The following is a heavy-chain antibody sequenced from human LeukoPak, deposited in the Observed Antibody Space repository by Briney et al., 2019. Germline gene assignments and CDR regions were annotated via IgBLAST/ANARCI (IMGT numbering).Heavy chain of an antibody. D-gene: IGHD4-23*01. V-gene: IGHV3-48*01. CDR2: ISSSSSSI. CDR3: AKDPHYGGNSDWFDP. CDR1: GFTFSNYG. Sequence: GGSLRLSCAASGFTFSNYGMNWVRQAPGKGLEWVSYISSSSSSIYYVDSVKGRFTISRDNAKNSLYLQMNSLRAEDTAVYYCAKDPHYGGNSDWFDPWGQGTLVTVSS. J-gene: IGHJ5*02.